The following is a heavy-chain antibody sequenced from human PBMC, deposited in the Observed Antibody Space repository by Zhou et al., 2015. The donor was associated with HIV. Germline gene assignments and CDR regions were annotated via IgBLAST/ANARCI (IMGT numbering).Heavy chain of an antibody. V-gene: IGHV1-69*01. CDR2: YIPMMGTK. Sequence: QVQLVQSGAEVKKPGSSVKVSCKPSGGTFGDSAINWVRQAPGRGLEWMGSYIPMMGTKNHAQKFQGRLTITGGDSSSAVFLDLSSLRSEDTGVYFCVRVPVRWLQRDTPYYDQWGQGTLVTVSS. J-gene: IGHJ4*02. D-gene: IGHD5-24*01. CDR3: VRVPVRWLQRDTPYYDQ. CDR1: GGTFGDSA.